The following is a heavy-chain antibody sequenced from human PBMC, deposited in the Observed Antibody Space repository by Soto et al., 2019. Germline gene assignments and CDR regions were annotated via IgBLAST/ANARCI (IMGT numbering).Heavy chain of an antibody. D-gene: IGHD2-15*01. J-gene: IGHJ6*02. Sequence: QVQLVESGGGVVQPGRSLRLSCAASGFTFSSYAMHWVRQAPGKGLEWVAVISYDGSNKYYADSVKGRCTISRDNTKNTLYEQMHRLRAEDTAVYYCARDHRYVVVVAATDPGGYYYYGMDVWSQGTTVIFAS. CDR2: ISYDGSNK. V-gene: IGHV3-30-3*01. CDR1: GFTFSSYA. CDR3: ARDHRYVVVVAATDPGGYYYYGMDV.